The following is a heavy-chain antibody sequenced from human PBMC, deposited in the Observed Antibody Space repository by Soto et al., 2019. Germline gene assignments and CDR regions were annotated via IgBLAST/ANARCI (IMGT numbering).Heavy chain of an antibody. V-gene: IGHV3-33*01. Sequence: QVQLVDSGGGVVQPGRSLRLSCAASEFTFSNYGMHWVRQAPGKGLEWVEVILNDGSNRYHADSVKDRFTISRDNSKNTLYLQMNSLRAEDTAVYYCARDDEYSGNGMDVWGQGTTVTVS. CDR3: ARDDEYSGNGMDV. J-gene: IGHJ6*02. CDR2: ILNDGSNR. CDR1: EFTFSNYG. D-gene: IGHD3-10*01.